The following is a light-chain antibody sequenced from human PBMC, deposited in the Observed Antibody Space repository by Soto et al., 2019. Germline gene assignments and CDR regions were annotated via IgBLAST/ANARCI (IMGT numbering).Light chain of an antibody. CDR3: MQSTQLPPT. J-gene: IGKJ5*01. CDR2: EVS. CDR1: QSLLHITGETF. V-gene: IGKV2D-29*02. Sequence: DVVMTQTPLSLSVARGQPASISCKSSQSLLHITGETFLFWYLQKPGQSPQLLIYEVSTRVSGVPDRFSGSGSGTDFTLEIRRVETDDVGIYYCMQSTQLPPTVGQGTRLEIK.